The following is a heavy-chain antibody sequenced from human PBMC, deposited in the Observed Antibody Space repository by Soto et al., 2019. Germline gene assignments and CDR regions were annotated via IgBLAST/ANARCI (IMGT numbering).Heavy chain of an antibody. CDR1: GFTFSNYA. Sequence: PGGSLRLSYAASGFTFSNYAMHWVRQAPGKGLEWVSTIKEGGESTFYLDSVRGRFTISRDNSKDTLYLQMTSLRVEDTALYHCVKGGASYTSCWYANWGQGILVTVSS. V-gene: IGHV3-23*01. CDR3: VKGGASYTSCWYAN. D-gene: IGHD6-13*01. CDR2: IKEGGEST. J-gene: IGHJ4*02.